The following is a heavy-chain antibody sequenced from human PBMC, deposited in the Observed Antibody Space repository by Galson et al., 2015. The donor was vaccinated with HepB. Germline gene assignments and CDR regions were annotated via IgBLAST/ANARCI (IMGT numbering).Heavy chain of an antibody. CDR2: INPNDGAT. J-gene: IGHJ4*02. D-gene: IGHD4-17*01. CDR3: ATKDYGDWDY. V-gene: IGHV1-2*06. Sequence: SVKVSCKASGYTFTVYYIHWVRQAPGQELEWMRRINPNDGATNYAQSFQGIDTMTRDPSISTAYMELTRLISDDTAVYYCATKDYGDWDYWGQGTLVTVSS. CDR1: GYTFTVYY.